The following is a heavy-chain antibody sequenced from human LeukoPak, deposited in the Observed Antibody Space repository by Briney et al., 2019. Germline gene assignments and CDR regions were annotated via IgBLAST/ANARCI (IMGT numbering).Heavy chain of an antibody. CDR1: GFTFSDYY. V-gene: IGHV3-11*01. CDR2: ISSSGSTI. D-gene: IGHD4-23*01. J-gene: IGHJ4*02. Sequence: GGSLRLSCAASGFTFSDYYMSWIRQAPGKGLEWVSYISSSGSTIYYADSVKGRFTISRDNAKNSLYLQMNSLRAEDTAVYYCARDRRWSDSWYFDYWAQGTLVTVSS. CDR3: ARDRRWSDSWYFDY.